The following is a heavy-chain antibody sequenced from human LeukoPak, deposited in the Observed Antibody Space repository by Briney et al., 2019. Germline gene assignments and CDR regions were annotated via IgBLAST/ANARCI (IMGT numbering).Heavy chain of an antibody. J-gene: IGHJ5*02. V-gene: IGHV5-51*01. Sequence: ISGIGLEWMGIIYPGDSDTRYSPSFRGQVTISADKSLSTAYLQWSSLKASDTAMYYCARRSNWFAPWGQGTLVTVSS. CDR2: IYPGDSDT. D-gene: IGHD3-10*01. CDR3: ARRSNWFAP.